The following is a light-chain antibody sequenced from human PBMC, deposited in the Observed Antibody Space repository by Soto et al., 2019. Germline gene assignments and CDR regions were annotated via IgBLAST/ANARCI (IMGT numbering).Light chain of an antibody. J-gene: IGKJ2*01. CDR2: DVS. CDR1: QSLNGR. Sequence: DIQMTQSPSTLSASMGARVTITCRASQSLNGRLACYQQKPGRPPKLLIYDVSFLESGVPSRFSGSGSGTDFNLTISSLRPDDFATFYCQQYKVYPYTFGQGTRLDIQ. CDR3: QQYKVYPYT. V-gene: IGKV1-5*01.